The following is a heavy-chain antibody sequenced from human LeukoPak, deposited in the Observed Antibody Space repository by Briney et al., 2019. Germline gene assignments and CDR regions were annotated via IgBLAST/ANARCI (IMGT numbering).Heavy chain of an antibody. CDR2: IYPGDSDT. J-gene: IGHJ5*02. V-gene: IGHV5-51*01. CDR1: GYSFTSYW. CDR3: ARVVSFCSSTSCYSNWFDP. D-gene: IGHD2-2*01. Sequence: GESLKSSCKGSGYSFTSYWIGWVRQMPGKCLEWMGIIYPGDSDTRYSPSFQGQVTISADKSISTAYLQWSSLKASDTAMYYCARVVSFCSSTSCYSNWFDPWGQGTLVTVSS.